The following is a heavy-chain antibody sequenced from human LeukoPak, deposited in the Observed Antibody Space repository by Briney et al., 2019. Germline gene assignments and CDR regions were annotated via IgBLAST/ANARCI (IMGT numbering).Heavy chain of an antibody. J-gene: IGHJ3*02. D-gene: IGHD3-3*01. CDR1: GYTFTGYY. CDR3: ARVPEQEVSLEWLLGLSAFDI. CDR2: INPNSGGT. Sequence: GASVKVSCKASGYTFTGYYMHWVRQAPGQGLEWMGWINPNSGGTNYAQKFQGWVTMTRDTSISTAYMELSRLRSDDTAVYYCARVPEQEVSLEWLLGLSAFDIWGQGTMVTVSS. V-gene: IGHV1-2*04.